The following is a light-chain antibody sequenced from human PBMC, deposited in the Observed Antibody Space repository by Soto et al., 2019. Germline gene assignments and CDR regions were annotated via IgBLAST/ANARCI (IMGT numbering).Light chain of an antibody. CDR3: QQHSSWPPRT. Sequence: EIVLTQSPATLSLSPGERATLSCRASQSVSSSLAWYQQKPGRAPRLLIYDASTRATGIPARFSASGSGTDVTLTISGIEAEDIAVYYCQQHSSWPPRTFGGGTKVEIQ. CDR1: QSVSSS. J-gene: IGKJ4*01. V-gene: IGKV3-11*01. CDR2: DAS.